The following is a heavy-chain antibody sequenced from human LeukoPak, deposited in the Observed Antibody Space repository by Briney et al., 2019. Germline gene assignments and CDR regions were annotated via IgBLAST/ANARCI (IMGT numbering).Heavy chain of an antibody. CDR1: GFTFSDYY. J-gene: IGHJ4*02. V-gene: IGHV3-23*01. D-gene: IGHD6-13*01. CDR3: AKAPTQLFDY. CDR2: ISGSGGST. Sequence: GGSLRLSCAASGFTFSDYYMSWIRQAPGKGLEWVSAISGSGGSTYYADSVKGRFTISRDNSKNTLYLQMNSLRAEDTAVYYCAKAPTQLFDYWGQGTLVTVSS.